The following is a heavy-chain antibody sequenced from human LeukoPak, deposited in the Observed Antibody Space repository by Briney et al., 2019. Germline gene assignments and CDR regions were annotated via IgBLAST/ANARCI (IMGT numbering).Heavy chain of an antibody. CDR1: GGSISSYY. CDR2: IYYSGST. V-gene: IGHV4-59*08. J-gene: IGHJ5*02. CDR3: ARHNLPKPRPTSRGDWFDP. Sequence: PSETLSLTCTVSGGSISSYYWGWIRQPPGKGLEWIGYIYYSGSTNYNPSLKSRVTISVDTSKNQFSLKLSSVTAADTAVYYCARHNLPKPRPTSRGDWFDPWGQGTLVTASS. D-gene: IGHD1-14*01.